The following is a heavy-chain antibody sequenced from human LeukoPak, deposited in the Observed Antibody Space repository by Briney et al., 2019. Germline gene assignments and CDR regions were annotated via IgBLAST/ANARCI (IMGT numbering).Heavy chain of an antibody. CDR3: TRLRFLEWLFPDY. CDR2: MNPNSGNT. CDR1: GYTFTSYD. Sequence: ASVKASCKASGYTFTSYDINWVRRATGQGLEWMGWMNPNSGNTGYAQKFQGRVTITRNTSISTAYMELSSLRSEDTAVYYCTRLRFLEWLFPDYWGQGTLVTVSS. D-gene: IGHD3-3*01. V-gene: IGHV1-8*03. J-gene: IGHJ4*02.